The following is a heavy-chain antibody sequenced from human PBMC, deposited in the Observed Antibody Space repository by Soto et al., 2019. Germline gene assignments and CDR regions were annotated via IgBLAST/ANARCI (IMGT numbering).Heavy chain of an antibody. CDR1: GGSFSGYY. D-gene: IGHD4-4*01. V-gene: IGHV4-34*01. Sequence: SETLSLTCAVYGGSFSGYYWSWIRQPPGKGLEWIGETNHSGITNYNPSLKSRFTISVDTSKNQFSLKLSSVTAADTAVYYCARGRRVMTTVTRFDYWGQGTLVTVSS. CDR2: TNHSGIT. J-gene: IGHJ4*02. CDR3: ARGRRVMTTVTRFDY.